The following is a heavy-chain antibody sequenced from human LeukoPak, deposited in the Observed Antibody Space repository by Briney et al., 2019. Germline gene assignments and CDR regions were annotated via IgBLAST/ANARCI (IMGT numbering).Heavy chain of an antibody. CDR2: IWYDGSNK. V-gene: IGHV3-33*06. CDR1: GFTFSSYG. Sequence: GGPLRLSCAASGFTFSSYGMHWVRQAPGKGLEWVAVIWYDGSNKYYADSVKGRFTISRDNSKNTLYLQMNSLRAEDTAVYYCAKDGGPRGYSLSYWGQGTLVTVSS. CDR3: AKDGGPRGYSLSY. D-gene: IGHD5-18*01. J-gene: IGHJ4*02.